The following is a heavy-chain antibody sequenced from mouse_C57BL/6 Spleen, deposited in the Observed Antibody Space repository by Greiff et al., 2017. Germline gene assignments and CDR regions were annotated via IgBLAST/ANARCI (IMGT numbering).Heavy chain of an antibody. V-gene: IGHV1-62-2*01. CDR1: GYTFTEYT. Sequence: QVQLQQSGAELVKPGESVKLSCKASGYTFTEYTIHWVKQRSGQGLEWIGWFYPGSGSIKYNEKFKDKATLTADKSSSSGSMELSRLTSEGSAVYFCARHELGRWYFDVWGTGTTVTVSS. J-gene: IGHJ1*03. CDR2: FYPGSGSI. CDR3: ARHELGRWYFDV.